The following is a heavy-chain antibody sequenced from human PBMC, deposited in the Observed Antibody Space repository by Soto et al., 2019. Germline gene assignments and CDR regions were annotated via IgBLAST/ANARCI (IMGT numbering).Heavy chain of an antibody. J-gene: IGHJ6*02. CDR2: ISYDGNNK. Sequence: QVQLVESGGGVVQPGRSLRLSCGASGFKFSTYGMHWVRQAPGKGLEWVAVISYDGNNKDYADSVEGRFTISRDNSKNTSYLQMNSLRAEDTAVYYCAKGLVGYVFGVQDYYFGMDVWGQGTTVAVSS. CDR1: GFKFSTYG. CDR3: AKGLVGYVFGVQDYYFGMDV. V-gene: IGHV3-30*18. D-gene: IGHD3-10*02.